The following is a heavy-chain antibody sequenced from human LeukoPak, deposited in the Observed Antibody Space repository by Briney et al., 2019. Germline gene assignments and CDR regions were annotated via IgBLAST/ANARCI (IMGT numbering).Heavy chain of an antibody. D-gene: IGHD3-10*01. CDR3: ASLYYYGSGSYAFDI. CDR2: IYYSGST. J-gene: IGHJ3*02. CDR1: GGSISSYY. V-gene: IGHV4-59*01. Sequence: PSETLSLTCTVSGGSISSYYWSWIRQPPGKGLEWIGYIYYSGSTNYNPSLKSRVTISVDTSKNQFSLKLSSVTAADTAVYYCASLYYYGSGSYAFDIWGQGTMVTVSS.